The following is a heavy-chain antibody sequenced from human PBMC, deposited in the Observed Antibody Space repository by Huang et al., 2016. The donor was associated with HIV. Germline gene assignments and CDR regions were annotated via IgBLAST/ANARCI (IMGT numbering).Heavy chain of an antibody. CDR2: MNPKSGNT. Sequence: QVQLVQSGAEVKKPGASVKVSCKASGFNFNNYDFNWVRQASGQGLEWMGWMNPKSGNTGYAQKCQGRVTITRNTSVTTAYMELRSLRSEDTAVYYCARARGFLYDSTGYYSRYYFDSWGQGTLVTISS. CDR1: GFNFNNYD. J-gene: IGHJ4*02. D-gene: IGHD3-22*01. CDR3: ARARGFLYDSTGYYSRYYFDS. V-gene: IGHV1-8*03.